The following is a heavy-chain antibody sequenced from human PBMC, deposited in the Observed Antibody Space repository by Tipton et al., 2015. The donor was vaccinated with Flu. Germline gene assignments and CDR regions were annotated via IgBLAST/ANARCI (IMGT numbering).Heavy chain of an antibody. CDR3: ARGVIYYDSSGPITDAFDI. D-gene: IGHD3-22*01. Sequence: LRLSCTVSGGSISSGSYYWSWLRQPAGKGLEWIGRIYTSGSTNYNPSRKSRVTISVDTSKNQFSLKLSPVTAADTAVYYCARGVIYYDSSGPITDAFDIWGQGTMVTVSS. CDR2: IYTSGST. J-gene: IGHJ3*02. V-gene: IGHV4-61*02. CDR1: GGSISSGSYY.